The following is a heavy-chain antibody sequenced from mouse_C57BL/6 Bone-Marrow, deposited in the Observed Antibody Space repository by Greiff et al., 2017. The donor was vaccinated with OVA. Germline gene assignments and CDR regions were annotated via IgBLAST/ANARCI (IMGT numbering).Heavy chain of an antibody. D-gene: IGHD2-2*01. V-gene: IGHV1-26*01. J-gene: IGHJ2*01. CDR1: GYTFTDYY. CDR3: AREDGMVTTVDY. Sequence: EVQLQQSGPELVKPGASVKISCKASGYTFTDYYMNWVKQSHGKSLEWIGDINPNNGGTSYNQKFKGKATLTVDKSSSTAYMELRSLTSEDSAVYYCAREDGMVTTVDYWGQGTTLTVSS. CDR2: INPNNGGT.